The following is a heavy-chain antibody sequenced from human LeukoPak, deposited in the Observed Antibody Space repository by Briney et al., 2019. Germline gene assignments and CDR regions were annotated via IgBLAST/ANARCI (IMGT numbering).Heavy chain of an antibody. CDR3: VKGRSGTLYYFDY. Sequence: GGFLRLSCAASGFTFSSYSMHWVRQAPGKGLEWVAFIRYDGSNKYYADSVKGRFTISRDNSKNTLYLQMNSLRAEDTAVYYCVKGRSGTLYYFDYWGQGTLVTVSS. CDR1: GFTFSSYS. CDR2: IRYDGSNK. J-gene: IGHJ4*02. V-gene: IGHV3-30*02. D-gene: IGHD3-10*01.